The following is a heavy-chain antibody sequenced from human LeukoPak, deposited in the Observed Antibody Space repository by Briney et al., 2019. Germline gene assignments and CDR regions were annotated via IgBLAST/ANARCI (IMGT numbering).Heavy chain of an antibody. CDR3: AKRLDIVVVPAAPEDY. V-gene: IGHV3-23*01. Sequence: GGSLRLSCAASGFTFSSYAMSWVRQAPGKGLEWVSAISGSGGSTYYADSVKGRFTISRDNSKNTLYLQMNSLRAEDTAVYYCAKRLDIVVVPAAPEDYWGQGTLVTVSS. CDR2: ISGSGGST. J-gene: IGHJ4*02. CDR1: GFTFSSYA. D-gene: IGHD2-2*03.